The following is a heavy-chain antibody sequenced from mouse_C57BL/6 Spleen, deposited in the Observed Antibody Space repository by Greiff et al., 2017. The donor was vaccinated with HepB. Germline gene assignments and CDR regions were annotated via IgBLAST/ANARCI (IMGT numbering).Heavy chain of an antibody. Sequence: QVQLQQPGAELVMPGASVKLSCKASGYTFTSYWMHWVKQRLGQGLEWIGEIDPSDSYTNYNQKFKGKSTLTVDKSSSTAYMQLSSLTSEDSAVYYCARRYGSSYWYFDVWGTGTTVTVSS. CDR3: ARRYGSSYWYFDV. CDR2: IDPSDSYT. CDR1: GYTFTSYW. V-gene: IGHV1-69*01. D-gene: IGHD1-1*01. J-gene: IGHJ1*03.